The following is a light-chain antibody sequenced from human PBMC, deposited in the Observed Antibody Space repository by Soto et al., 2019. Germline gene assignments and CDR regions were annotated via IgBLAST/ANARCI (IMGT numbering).Light chain of an antibody. Sequence: DIHMTQSPSTLSSPVGDRVTITCRASQSINSWLAWYQQKPGKAPELLIYKSSSLESGVPSRFSGSRSGTEFSLTISSLQPDEFATYYCQQYKTYGTFGQGTKVEIK. J-gene: IGKJ1*01. CDR3: QQYKTYGT. CDR2: KSS. V-gene: IGKV1-5*03. CDR1: QSINSW.